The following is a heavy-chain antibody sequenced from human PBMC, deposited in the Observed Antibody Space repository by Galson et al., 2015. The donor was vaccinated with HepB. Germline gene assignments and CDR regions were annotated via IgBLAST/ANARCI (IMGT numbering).Heavy chain of an antibody. CDR3: ARVGYYYDSSGYYDINYYYYGMDV. V-gene: IGHV1-69*02. CDR1: GGTFSSYT. J-gene: IGHJ6*02. D-gene: IGHD3-22*01. CDR2: IIPILGIA. Sequence: SCKASGGTFSSYTISWVRQAPGQGLEWMGRIIPILGIANYAQKFQGRVTITADKSTSTAYMELSSLRSEDTAVYYCARVGYYYDSSGYYDINYYYYGMDVWGQGTTVTVSS.